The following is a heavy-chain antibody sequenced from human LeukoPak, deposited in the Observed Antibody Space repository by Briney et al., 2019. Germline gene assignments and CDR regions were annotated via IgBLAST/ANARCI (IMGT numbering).Heavy chain of an antibody. CDR2: ISWNSGSI. Sequence: GGSLRLSCAASGFTFDDYAMHWVRQAPGKGLEWVSGISWNSGSIGYADSVKGRFTISRDNSKNTLYLQMNSLRAEDTAVYYCAKTIRGYSYGFDYWGQGTLVTVSS. V-gene: IGHV3-9*01. D-gene: IGHD5-18*01. J-gene: IGHJ4*02. CDR1: GFTFDDYA. CDR3: AKTIRGYSYGFDY.